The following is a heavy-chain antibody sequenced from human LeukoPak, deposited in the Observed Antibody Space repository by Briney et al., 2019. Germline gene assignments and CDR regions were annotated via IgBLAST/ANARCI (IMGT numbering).Heavy chain of an antibody. CDR2: ISSSSSYI. V-gene: IGHV3-21*06. J-gene: IGHJ4*02. CDR1: GFTFSSYS. Sequence: PGGSLRLSCAASGFTFSSYSMNWVRQAPGKGLEWVSFISSSSSYIYYADSVKGRFTISRDNAKNSLYLQMNSLRAEDTAVCYCARGGLTGYSHDYWGQGTLVTVSS. CDR3: ARGGLTGYSHDY. D-gene: IGHD3-9*01.